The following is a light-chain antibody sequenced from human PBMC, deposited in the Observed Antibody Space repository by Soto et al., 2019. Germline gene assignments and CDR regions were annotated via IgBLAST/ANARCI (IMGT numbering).Light chain of an antibody. V-gene: IGKV3-15*01. CDR2: GAS. Sequence: EIVMTQSPDTLSVSPGERATLSCRASQSVSSSYLAWYQQKPGQAPRLLIYGASTRATGIPARFSGSASGTEFTLTISSLQSEDFAVYYCQQYNNWPRTFGQGTRLEIK. J-gene: IGKJ5*01. CDR3: QQYNNWPRT. CDR1: QSVSSSY.